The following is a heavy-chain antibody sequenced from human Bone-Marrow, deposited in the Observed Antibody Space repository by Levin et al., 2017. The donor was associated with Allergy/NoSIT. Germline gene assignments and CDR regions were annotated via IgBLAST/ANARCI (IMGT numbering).Heavy chain of an antibody. CDR1: GGSISDYY. V-gene: IGHV4-59*01. J-gene: IGHJ4*02. CDR3: ARETGIASSEGFDY. CDR2: IYYTGNT. D-gene: IGHD6-13*01. Sequence: SETLSLTCTVSGGSISDYYWSWIRQPPGKGLEWIGHIYYTGNTNYNPSLKSRVTISVDTSKNQFSLKVSSVTAADTAVYYCARETGIASSEGFDYWGQGTLVTVSS.